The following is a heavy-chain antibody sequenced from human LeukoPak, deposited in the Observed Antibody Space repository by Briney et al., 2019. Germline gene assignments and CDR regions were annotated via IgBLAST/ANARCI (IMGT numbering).Heavy chain of an antibody. J-gene: IGHJ4*02. D-gene: IGHD6-13*01. Sequence: GGSLRLSCAASGFTFSSYAMSWVRQAPGKGLEWISVISGSGDYTYYADSVKGRFTISRDNPKNTLYMQMNSLRAEDTAVYYCAKEGIAAAGTSYSRFDYWGRGTLVTVSS. CDR1: GFTFSSYA. V-gene: IGHV3-23*01. CDR2: ISGSGDYT. CDR3: AKEGIAAAGTSYSRFDY.